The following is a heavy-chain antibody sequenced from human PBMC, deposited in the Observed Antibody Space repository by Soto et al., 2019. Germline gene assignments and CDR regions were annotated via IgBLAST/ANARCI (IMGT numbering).Heavy chain of an antibody. V-gene: IGHV1-18*01. CDR3: ARAGYCSSTSCSDAFDI. J-gene: IGHJ3*02. CDR2: IRAYNGNT. CDR1: GYTFTSYG. D-gene: IGHD2-2*01. Sequence: QVQLVQSGAEVKKPGASVKVSCKASGYTFTSYGISWVRQAPGQGLEWMGWIRAYNGNTNYAQKLQGRVTMTTGTSTSTAYMELRSLRSDDTAVYYCARAGYCSSTSCSDAFDIWGQGTLVTVSS.